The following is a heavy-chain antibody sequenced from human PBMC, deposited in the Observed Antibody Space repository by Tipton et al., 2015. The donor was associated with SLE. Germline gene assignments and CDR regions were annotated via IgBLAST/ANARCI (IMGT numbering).Heavy chain of an antibody. CDR3: AKLSGPAAGIY. CDR2: ISGSGGST. CDR1: GFTFSSYS. Sequence: SLRLSCAASGFTFSSYSMNWVRQAPGKGLEWVSAISGSGGSTYYADSVKGRFTISRDNSKNTLYLQMNSLRAEDTAVYYCAKLSGPAAGIYWGQGTLVTVSS. V-gene: IGHV3-23*01. D-gene: IGHD6-13*01. J-gene: IGHJ4*02.